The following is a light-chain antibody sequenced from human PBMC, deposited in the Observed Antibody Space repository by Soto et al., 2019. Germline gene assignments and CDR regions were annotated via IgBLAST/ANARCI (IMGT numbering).Light chain of an antibody. CDR1: SSDVGGYDY. V-gene: IGLV2-14*03. Sequence: QSALTQPASVSGSPGQSITISCTGTSSDVGGYDYVSWYQQDPGTAPQLMIYDVNSRPSGVSHRFSGSKSGNTASLPISGLQAEDESVYYCSSYTSGSTLVVFGGGTKLTVL. CDR2: DVN. J-gene: IGLJ2*01. CDR3: SSYTSGSTLVV.